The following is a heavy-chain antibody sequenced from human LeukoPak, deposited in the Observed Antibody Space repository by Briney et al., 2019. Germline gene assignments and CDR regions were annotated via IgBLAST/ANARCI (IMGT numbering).Heavy chain of an antibody. V-gene: IGHV4-59*06. CDR3: ARASYYDFWSGQRYFDY. Sequence: TSETLSLTCTVSGGSISSYYWSWIRQPPGKGLEWIGYIYYSGSTYYNPSLKSRVTISVDTSKNQFSLKLSSVTAADTAVYYCARASYYDFWSGQRYFDYWGQGTLVTVSS. CDR2: IYYSGST. J-gene: IGHJ4*02. D-gene: IGHD3-3*01. CDR1: GGSISSYY.